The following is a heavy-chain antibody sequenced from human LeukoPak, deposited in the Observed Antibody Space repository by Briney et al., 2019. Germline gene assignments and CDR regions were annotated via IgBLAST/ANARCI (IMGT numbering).Heavy chain of an antibody. D-gene: IGHD3-22*01. V-gene: IGHV1-18*04. Sequence: ASVKVSCKASGYTFANYGLAWVRQAPGQGLEWLGWISVSSGGTVSPQTLQGRVTLTTDTSTSTAYMELKNLGSDDTAVYYCARTPGMVVVKTFYCMDVWGQGTTVTVSS. CDR1: GYTFANYG. CDR3: ARTPGMVVVKTFYCMDV. CDR2: ISVSSGGT. J-gene: IGHJ6*02.